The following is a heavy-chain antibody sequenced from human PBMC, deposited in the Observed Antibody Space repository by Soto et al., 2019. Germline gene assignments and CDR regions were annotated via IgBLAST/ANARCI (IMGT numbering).Heavy chain of an antibody. Sequence: VASVKVSCKTSGYTFIAYYIHWVRQAPGQGLEWMGWSNPNSGGAKYAPKFQGRVTLTRDTSISTVYMELTRLTSDDTAIYYCARSPDSLSLVHYWGQGTLVTVSS. CDR1: GYTFIAYY. D-gene: IGHD3-9*01. J-gene: IGHJ4*02. V-gene: IGHV1-2*02. CDR2: SNPNSGGA. CDR3: ARSPDSLSLVHY.